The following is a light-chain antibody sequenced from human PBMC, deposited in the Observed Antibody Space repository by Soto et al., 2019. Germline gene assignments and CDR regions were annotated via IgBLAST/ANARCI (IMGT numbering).Light chain of an antibody. Sequence: DIQMTQSPSSLSASVGDTVTITCRASQAINNYLNWYQQKSGGAPKLLIYATSSLQNDVPSRFSGSESGTDFTLTITRLEPEDFATYYCQQSFSLPLTFGGGTKVEIE. CDR2: ATS. V-gene: IGKV1-39*01. CDR1: QAINNY. J-gene: IGKJ4*01. CDR3: QQSFSLPLT.